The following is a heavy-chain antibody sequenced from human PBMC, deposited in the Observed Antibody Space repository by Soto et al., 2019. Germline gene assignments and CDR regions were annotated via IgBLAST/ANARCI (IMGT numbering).Heavy chain of an antibody. CDR3: AKDAGNYDFWSGYYTNYYSGMAV. Sequence: GGSLRLSCGASGVTFSSYAMSWVRQAPGKGLEWVSAISGSGGSTYYADSVKGRFTISRDNSKNTLYLQMTSLRAEDTAVYYCAKDAGNYDFWSGYYTNYYSGMAVWGQGTTVPVSS. D-gene: IGHD3-3*01. J-gene: IGHJ6*02. V-gene: IGHV3-23*01. CDR2: ISGSGGST. CDR1: GVTFSSYA.